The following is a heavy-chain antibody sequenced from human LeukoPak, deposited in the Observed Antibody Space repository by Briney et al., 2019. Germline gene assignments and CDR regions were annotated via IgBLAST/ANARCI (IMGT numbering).Heavy chain of an antibody. CDR2: IYHSGST. J-gene: IGHJ4*02. D-gene: IGHD3-9*01. Sequence: PSETLSLTCAVSGGSISSGGYSWSWIRQPPGKGLEWIGYIYHSGSTYYNPSLKSRVTISVDTSKNQFSLKLSSVTAADTAVYYCASLFKYYDILTGYFPLYFDYWGQGTLVTVSS. CDR1: GGSISSGGYS. CDR3: ASLFKYYDILTGYFPLYFDY. V-gene: IGHV4-30-2*05.